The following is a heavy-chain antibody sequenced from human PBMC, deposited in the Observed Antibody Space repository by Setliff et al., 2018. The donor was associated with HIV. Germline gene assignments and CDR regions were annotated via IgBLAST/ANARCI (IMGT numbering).Heavy chain of an antibody. D-gene: IGHD3-10*01. CDR3: ASMVRGVIRSSDY. V-gene: IGHV4-34*01. Sequence: SETLSLTCAVYGGSLSDYSWSWIRQPPGKGLEWIGEMNHSGSTYYNPSLKSRVTISVDTSKNQFSLKLSSVTAADTAVYYCASMVRGVIRSSDYWGQGTLVTVSS. J-gene: IGHJ4*02. CDR2: MNHSGST. CDR1: GGSLSDYS.